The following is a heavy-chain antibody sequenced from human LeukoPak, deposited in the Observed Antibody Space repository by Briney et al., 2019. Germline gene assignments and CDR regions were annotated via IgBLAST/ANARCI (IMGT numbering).Heavy chain of an antibody. CDR2: INPNSGGT. V-gene: IGHV1-2*02. D-gene: IGHD4-17*01. CDR1: GYTFTGYY. J-gene: IGHJ4*02. CDR3: ARVRYGDYSDY. Sequence: ASVKVSCKASGYTFTGYYMHWVRQAPGQGLEWMGWINPNSGGTNYAQKFQGRVTMTRDTSISTAYMELSRLRSDTAVYYCARVRYGDYSDYWGQGTLVTVSS.